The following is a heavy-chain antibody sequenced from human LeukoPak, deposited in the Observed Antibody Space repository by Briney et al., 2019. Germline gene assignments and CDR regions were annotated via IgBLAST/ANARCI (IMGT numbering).Heavy chain of an antibody. Sequence: GGSLRLSCAASGFTFDDYAMHWVRQAPGKGLEWVSGISWNSGSIGYADSVKGRFTISRDNAKNSLYLQMNSLRAEDTALYYCAKGRGYYFDYWGQGTLVAVSS. CDR1: GFTFDDYA. CDR2: ISWNSGSI. CDR3: AKGRGYYFDY. J-gene: IGHJ4*02. V-gene: IGHV3-9*01. D-gene: IGHD3-10*01.